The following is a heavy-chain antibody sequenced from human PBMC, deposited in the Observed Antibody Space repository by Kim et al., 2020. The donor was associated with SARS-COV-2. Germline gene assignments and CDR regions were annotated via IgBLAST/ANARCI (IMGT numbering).Heavy chain of an antibody. Sequence: GGSLRLSCAASGFTFKNAWMSWVRQAPGKGLEWLGRIKTKTEGGTTEYAAPVKGRFIILRDDSSTTLYLQMNSLKAEDTAVYYCTGSYIYAMDVWGQGTT. J-gene: IGHJ6*02. V-gene: IGHV3-15*01. CDR1: GFTFKNAW. CDR3: TGSYIYAMDV. CDR2: IKTKTEGGTT. D-gene: IGHD1-26*01.